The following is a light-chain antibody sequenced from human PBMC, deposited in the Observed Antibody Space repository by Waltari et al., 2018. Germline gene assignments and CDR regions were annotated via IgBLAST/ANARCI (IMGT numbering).Light chain of an antibody. CDR3: YSTDSSGDFRI. CDR2: EDR. V-gene: IGLV3-10*01. Sequence: SYELTQPPSVSVSPGQTARITCSGNALPKKYAYWYQQKSGQAPVLVIYEDRKRPSGIPERMSGSSSGPMATLTISGAQVEDEADYYCYSTDSSGDFRIVGGGTKLTVL. CDR1: ALPKKY. J-gene: IGLJ2*01.